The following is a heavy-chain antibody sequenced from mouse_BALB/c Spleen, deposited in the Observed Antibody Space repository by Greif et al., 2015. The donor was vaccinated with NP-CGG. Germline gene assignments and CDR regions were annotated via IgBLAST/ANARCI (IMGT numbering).Heavy chain of an antibody. V-gene: IGHV5-9-3*01. CDR2: ISSGGSYT. Sequence: DVKLVESGGGLVKPGGSLKLSCAASGFTFSSYAMSWVRQTPEKRLEWVATISSGGSYTYYPDSVKGRFTISRDNAKNTLYLQMSSPRSEDTAMYYCARRDDYDDEDAMDYWGQGTSVTVSS. CDR3: ARRDDYDDEDAMDY. D-gene: IGHD2-4*01. J-gene: IGHJ4*01. CDR1: GFTFSSYA.